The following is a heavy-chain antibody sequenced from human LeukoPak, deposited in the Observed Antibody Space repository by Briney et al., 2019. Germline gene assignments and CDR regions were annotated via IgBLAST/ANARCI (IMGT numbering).Heavy chain of an antibody. D-gene: IGHD3-3*01. Sequence: SETLSLTCTVSGGSISSYYWSWIRQPAGKALEWIGRIYSTGSTHYNPSLKSRVTMSVDTSKNQFSLTLSSVTAADTAVYYCARVTFWSGYYTHFDYWGQGTLVTVSS. V-gene: IGHV4-4*07. J-gene: IGHJ4*02. CDR1: GGSISSYY. CDR3: ARVTFWSGYYTHFDY. CDR2: IYSTGST.